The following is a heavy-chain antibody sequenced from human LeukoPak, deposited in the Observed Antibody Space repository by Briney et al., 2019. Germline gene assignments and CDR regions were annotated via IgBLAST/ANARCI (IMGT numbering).Heavy chain of an antibody. CDR1: GFTFSSYS. V-gene: IGHV3-21*01. J-gene: IGHJ4*02. CDR2: ISSSSSYI. D-gene: IGHD3-22*01. Sequence: PGGSLRLSYAASGFTFSSYSMNWVRQAPGKGLEWVSSISSSSSYIYYADSVKGRFTISRDNAKNSLYLQMNSLRAEDTAVYYCARVKWLLPDYWGQGTLVTVSS. CDR3: ARVKWLLPDY.